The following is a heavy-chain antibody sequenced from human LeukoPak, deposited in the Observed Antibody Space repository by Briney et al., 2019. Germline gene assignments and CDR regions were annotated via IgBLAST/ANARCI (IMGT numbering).Heavy chain of an antibody. CDR2: INPASNYT. J-gene: IGHJ4*02. Sequence: ASVKVSCKASGYTFSNYYMRWVRQAPGQGLEWLGIINPASNYTGSPQMFQGRVIMTRDMSTSTVYTELISLTSNDTAFYYCARAGAAGGRWRFDYWGQGTLVTVSS. CDR1: GYTFSNYY. V-gene: IGHV1-46*01. CDR3: ARAGAAGGRWRFDY. D-gene: IGHD6-13*01.